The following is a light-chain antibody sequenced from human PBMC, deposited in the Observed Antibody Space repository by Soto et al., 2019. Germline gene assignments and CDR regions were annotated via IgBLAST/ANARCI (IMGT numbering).Light chain of an antibody. V-gene: IGKV3-20*01. CDR3: QHYGGSSPRYT. CDR1: QSVSNY. Sequence: ETVLTQSPGTLSLSPGERATLSCRAGQSVSNYLAWYQQKPGQAPRLLIYDASSRATDIPDRFIGSGSGTDFTLTISRLEPEDFAVYYCQHYGGSSPRYTFGQGTKLDIK. CDR2: DAS. J-gene: IGKJ2*01.